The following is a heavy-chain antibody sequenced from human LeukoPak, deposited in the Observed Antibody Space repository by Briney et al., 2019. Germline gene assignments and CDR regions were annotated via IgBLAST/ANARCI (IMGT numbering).Heavy chain of an antibody. J-gene: IGHJ4*02. CDR3: TRETGNWKIAYFDY. D-gene: IGHD1-1*01. CDR1: GGSISSYY. V-gene: IGHV4-4*07. Sequence: PSETLSLTCTVSGGSISSYYWSWIRQPAGKGLEWIGRIYTSGSTNYNPSLKSRVTMSVDTSKNQFSLKLSSVTAADTAVYYCTRETGNWKIAYFDYWGQGTLVTVSS. CDR2: IYTSGST.